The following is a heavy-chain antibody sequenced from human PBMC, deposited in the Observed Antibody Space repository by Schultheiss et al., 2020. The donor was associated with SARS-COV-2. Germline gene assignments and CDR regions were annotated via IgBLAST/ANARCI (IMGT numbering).Heavy chain of an antibody. Sequence: GGSLRLSCTASGFTFSSYGMHWVRQAPGKGLEWVAFIRYDGSNKYYADSMKGRFTISRDNSKNTLYLQMNSLRAEDTAVYYCARPATPMVQGVIITYFDYWGQGTLVTVSS. CDR3: ARPATPMVQGVIITYFDY. V-gene: IGHV3-30*02. CDR1: GFTFSSYG. D-gene: IGHD3-10*01. J-gene: IGHJ4*02. CDR2: IRYDGSNK.